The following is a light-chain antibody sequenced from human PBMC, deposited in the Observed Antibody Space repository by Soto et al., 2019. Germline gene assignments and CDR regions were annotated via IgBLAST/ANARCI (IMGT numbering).Light chain of an antibody. CDR2: EVI. CDR1: SRDVGGYNY. J-gene: IGLJ1*01. CDR3: SSYAGSKIFV. V-gene: IGLV2-8*01. Sequence: QSALTQPPSASGSPGQSVTISCAGTSRDVGGYNYVSWYQQHPGKAPKLLIYEVIKRPSGVPDRFSGSKYGNTASLTVSGLQAEDEADYFCSSYAGSKIFVFGTGTKVTVL.